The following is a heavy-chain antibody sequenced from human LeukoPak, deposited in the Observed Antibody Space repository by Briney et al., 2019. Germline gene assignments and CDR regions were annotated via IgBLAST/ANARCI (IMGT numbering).Heavy chain of an antibody. Sequence: PSQTLSLTCTVSGGSISSGGYYWSWIRQHPGKSLEWIGYVYYSGSTYYNPSLKSRVTISVDTSKNQFSLKLSSVTAADTAVYYCARASVAGTAFDIWGQGTMVTVSS. CDR3: ARASVAGTAFDI. V-gene: IGHV4-31*03. J-gene: IGHJ3*02. CDR2: VYYSGST. D-gene: IGHD6-19*01. CDR1: GGSISSGGYY.